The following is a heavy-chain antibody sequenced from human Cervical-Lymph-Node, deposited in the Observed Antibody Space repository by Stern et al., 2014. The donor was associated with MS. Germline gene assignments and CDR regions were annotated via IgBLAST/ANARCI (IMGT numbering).Heavy chain of an antibody. CDR1: GYTFTDHY. J-gene: IGHJ3*02. CDR2: INPKTGGA. Sequence: QVQLVEPGAEMKRPGTSMKVSCKASGYTFTDHYMHLVRQAPGQGLQWMGRINPKTGGANYTEAFQGRVTMARDTSISTGYMVLSSLRSDDAAVYYCAREIHPAITFDIWGQGAVVTVSS. V-gene: IGHV1-2*06. D-gene: IGHD2-21*01. CDR3: AREIHPAITFDI.